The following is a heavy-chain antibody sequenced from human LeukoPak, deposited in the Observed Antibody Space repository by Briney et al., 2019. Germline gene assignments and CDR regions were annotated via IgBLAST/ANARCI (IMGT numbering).Heavy chain of an antibody. CDR2: IYYSGST. CDR1: GGSISSSSYY. CDR3: ATITIFGVVTLGAFDI. V-gene: IGHV4-39*01. D-gene: IGHD3-3*01. Sequence: SETLSLTCTVSGGSISSSSYYWSWIRQPPGKGLEWIGSIYYSGSTYYNPSLKSRVTISVDTSKNQFSLKLSSVTAADTGVYYCATITIFGVVTLGAFDIWGQGTMVTVSS. J-gene: IGHJ3*02.